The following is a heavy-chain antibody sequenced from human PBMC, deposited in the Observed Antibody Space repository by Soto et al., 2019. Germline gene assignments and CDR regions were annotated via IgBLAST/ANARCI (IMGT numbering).Heavy chain of an antibody. D-gene: IGHD1-1*01. Sequence: PGGSLRLSCAASGFTFDDYTIHWGRQTPGKGLEWVSLISLDGDSAYYADSVRGRFTISRDNSKNSLFLQMNNVRAEDAALYFCAKGTRGNSPELDFWGQGTLVTVSS. J-gene: IGHJ4*02. CDR1: GFTFDDYT. V-gene: IGHV3-43*01. CDR3: AKGTRGNSPELDF. CDR2: ISLDGDSA.